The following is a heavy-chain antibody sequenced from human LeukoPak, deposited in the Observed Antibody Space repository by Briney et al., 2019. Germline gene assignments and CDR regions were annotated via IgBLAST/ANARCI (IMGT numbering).Heavy chain of an antibody. CDR3: VQGGDYDVLTGYYVPDY. V-gene: IGHV3-23*01. D-gene: IGHD3-9*01. J-gene: IGHJ4*02. CDR2: ISGSGAVT. Sequence: ASLRLSCAASGFTFSIYAVSWVRHAPRKGGGWVSDISGSGAVTYYAHSVKGRFTISRENSKNTLYLQLNSRRAEDTAVYYCVQGGDYDVLTGYYVPDYWGQGSLLTV. CDR1: GFTFSIYA.